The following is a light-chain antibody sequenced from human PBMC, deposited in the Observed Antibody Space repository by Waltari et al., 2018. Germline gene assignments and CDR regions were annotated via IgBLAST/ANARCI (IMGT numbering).Light chain of an antibody. CDR3: SSYASSTTRV. Sequence: QSALTQPASVSGSPGQSITISCNGTSSDVGGYNYVSWYQQHLGKAPKLLIYGVSNRPSGVSARFPASNSGNTASLTISGLQAEDEADYYCSSYASSTTRVFGSGTKVTVL. V-gene: IGLV2-14*01. CDR2: GVS. CDR1: SSDVGGYNY. J-gene: IGLJ1*01.